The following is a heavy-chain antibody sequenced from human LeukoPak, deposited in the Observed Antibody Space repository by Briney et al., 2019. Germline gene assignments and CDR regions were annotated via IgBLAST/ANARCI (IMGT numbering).Heavy chain of an antibody. Sequence: GRSLRLSCAASGFTFDDYAMHWVRQAPGKDLEWVSGISWNSGSIGYADSVKGQFTISRDNAKNSLYLQMNSLRAEDTALYYCAKDYIAAAGAFDIWGQGTMVTVSS. CDR3: AKDYIAAAGAFDI. D-gene: IGHD6-13*01. CDR2: ISWNSGSI. CDR1: GFTFDDYA. J-gene: IGHJ3*02. V-gene: IGHV3-9*01.